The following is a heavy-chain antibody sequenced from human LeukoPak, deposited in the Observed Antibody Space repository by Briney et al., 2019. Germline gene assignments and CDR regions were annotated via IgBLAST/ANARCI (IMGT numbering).Heavy chain of an antibody. Sequence: GGSLRLSCAASGFTFSSYGMHWVRQAPGKGLEWVAFIRYDGSNKYYADSVKGRFTISRDNSKNTLYLQMNSLRAEDTAVYYCAKQSGSSLSWFDPWGQGTLVTVSS. CDR1: GFTFSSYG. V-gene: IGHV3-30*02. CDR3: AKQSGSSLSWFDP. CDR2: IRYDGSNK. D-gene: IGHD6-13*01. J-gene: IGHJ5*02.